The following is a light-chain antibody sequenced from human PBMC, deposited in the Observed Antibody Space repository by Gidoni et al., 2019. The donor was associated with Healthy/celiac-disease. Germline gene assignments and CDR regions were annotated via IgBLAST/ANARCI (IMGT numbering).Light chain of an antibody. CDR3: SSYTSSSTLYV. Sequence: QSALTQPAPVSGSPGQSITISCTGTSSDVGGYNYVSWYQQHPGKAPKLMIYEVSTRPSGVSNRFSGSKSGNTASLTISGLQAEDEADYYCSSYTSSSTLYVFGTGTKVTVL. V-gene: IGLV2-14*01. CDR1: SSDVGGYNY. J-gene: IGLJ1*01. CDR2: EVS.